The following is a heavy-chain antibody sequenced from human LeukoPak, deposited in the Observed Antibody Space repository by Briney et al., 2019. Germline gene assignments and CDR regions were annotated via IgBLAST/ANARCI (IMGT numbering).Heavy chain of an antibody. CDR3: AKEGGSGWYQANDAFDI. D-gene: IGHD6-19*01. Sequence: GGSLRLSCAASGFTFSSYGMHWVRQAPGKGLEWVAVISYDGSNKYYADSVKGRFTISRDNSKNTLYLQMNSLRAEDTAVYYCAKEGGSGWYQANDAFDIWGQGTMVTVSS. J-gene: IGHJ3*02. CDR1: GFTFSSYG. V-gene: IGHV3-30*18. CDR2: ISYDGSNK.